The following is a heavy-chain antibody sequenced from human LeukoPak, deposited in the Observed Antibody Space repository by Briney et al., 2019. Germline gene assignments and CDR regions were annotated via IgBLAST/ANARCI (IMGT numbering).Heavy chain of an antibody. CDR1: GGSISSYY. J-gene: IGHJ4*02. CDR2: IYYSGST. D-gene: IGHD6-13*01. CDR3: ARDPGGAADSDPLFDY. V-gene: IGHV4-59*01. Sequence: KPSETLSLTFTVSGGSISSYYWSWIRQPPGKGLEWIGYIYYSGSTNYNPSLKSRVTISVDTSKNQFSPKLSSVTAADTAVYYCARDPGGAADSDPLFDYWGQGTLVTVSS.